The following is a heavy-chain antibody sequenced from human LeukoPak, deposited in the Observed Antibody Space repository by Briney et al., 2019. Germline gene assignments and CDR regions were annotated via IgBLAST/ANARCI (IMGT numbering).Heavy chain of an antibody. V-gene: IGHV4-34*01. CDR2: INHSGSA. CDR3: ARGHPASSGYYYGSWFDP. D-gene: IGHD3-22*01. J-gene: IGHJ5*02. CDR1: GGSFSGYY. Sequence: PSETLPLTCAVYGGSFSGYYWSWIRQPPGKGLEWRGEINHSGSANYNPSLKSRGTISVDTSKTQSSLTLTSVTAADTAVYYCARGHPASSGYYYGSWFDPWGQGTLVTVSS.